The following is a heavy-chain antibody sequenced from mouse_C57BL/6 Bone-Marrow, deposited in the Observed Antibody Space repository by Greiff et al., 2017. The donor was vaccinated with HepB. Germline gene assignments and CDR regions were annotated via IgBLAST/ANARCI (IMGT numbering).Heavy chain of an antibody. V-gene: IGHV1-5*01. D-gene: IGHD2-4*01. CDR3: TRGLRRGAWFAY. CDR1: GYTFTSYW. Sequence: EVKVEESGTVLARPGASVKMSCKTSGYTFTSYWMHWVKQRPGQGLEWIGAIYPGNSDTSYNQKFKGKAKLTAVTSASTAYMELSSLTNEDSAVYYCTRGLRRGAWFAYWGQGTLVTVSA. CDR2: IYPGNSDT. J-gene: IGHJ3*01.